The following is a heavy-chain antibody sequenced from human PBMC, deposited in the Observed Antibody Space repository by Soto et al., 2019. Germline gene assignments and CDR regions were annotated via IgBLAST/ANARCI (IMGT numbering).Heavy chain of an antibody. CDR1: GYTFTTYG. CDR3: ARWPTDYYDNSGDYFLDY. D-gene: IGHD3-22*01. J-gene: IGHJ4*02. V-gene: IGHV1-18*01. Sequence: QVQLVQSGAEVKKPGASVKVSCKASGYTFTTYGMSWVRQAPGQGLDWMGWISTYNGNTKYAERLQGRVTMTTDTTTSTAYMELRSLRSDDTAVDYGARWPTDYYDNSGDYFLDYWGQGTLVTVSS. CDR2: ISTYNGNT.